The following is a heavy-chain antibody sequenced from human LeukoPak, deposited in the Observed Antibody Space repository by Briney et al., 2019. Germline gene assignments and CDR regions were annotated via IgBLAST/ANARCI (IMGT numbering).Heavy chain of an antibody. CDR2: IYTSGST. D-gene: IGHD4-17*01. Sequence: SQTLSLTCTVSGGSISSGSYYWSWIRQPAGKGLEWIGRIYTSGSTNYNPSLKSRVTISVDTSKNQFSLKLSSVTAADTAVYYCAREYSYGDCIDYWGQGTLVTVSS. CDR3: AREYSYGDCIDY. J-gene: IGHJ4*02. CDR1: GGSISSGSYY. V-gene: IGHV4-61*02.